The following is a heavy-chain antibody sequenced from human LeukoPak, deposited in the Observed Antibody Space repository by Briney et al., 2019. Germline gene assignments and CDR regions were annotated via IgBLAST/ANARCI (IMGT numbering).Heavy chain of an antibody. D-gene: IGHD2-15*01. CDR1: GGSFSGYY. J-gene: IGHJ4*02. Sequence: SETLSLTCAVYGGSFSGYYWSWIRQPPGKGLEWIGEINHSGSTNYNPSLKSRVTISVDTSKNQFSLKLSSVTAADTAVYYCARGVVGSSGGSCYGTIADYWGQGTRVTVSS. CDR2: INHSGST. CDR3: ARGVVGSSGGSCYGTIADY. V-gene: IGHV4-34*01.